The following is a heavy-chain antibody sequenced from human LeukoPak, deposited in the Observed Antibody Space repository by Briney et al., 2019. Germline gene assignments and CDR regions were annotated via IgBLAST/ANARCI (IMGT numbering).Heavy chain of an antibody. D-gene: IGHD6-13*01. V-gene: IGHV3-23*01. CDR3: ARDRIEQQRTLGRSSNYYYYYYMDV. CDR1: GFTFSNYA. CDR2: FSGSGGST. J-gene: IGHJ6*03. Sequence: GGSLRLSCAASGFTFSNYAMSWVRQAPGKGLEWVSAFSGSGGSTYYADSVKGRFTISRDNSKNTLYLQMNSLRAEDTAVYYCARDRIEQQRTLGRSSNYYYYYYMDVWGKGTTVTVSS.